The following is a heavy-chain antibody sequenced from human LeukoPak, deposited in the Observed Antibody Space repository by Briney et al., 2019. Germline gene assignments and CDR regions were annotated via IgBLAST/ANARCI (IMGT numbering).Heavy chain of an antibody. D-gene: IGHD6-19*01. J-gene: IGHJ4*02. CDR3: ARVLAVTRTSDYFDL. V-gene: IGHV3-23*01. CDR1: EFTISSQA. Sequence: GGSLSLSCAASEFTISSQAMRWVRQAAGMGVGWGSIFSGSGGVTYYAAFVKGGFTISGENSRNTLQLQMNRLRVEDTALYYCARVLAVTRTSDYFDLWGQGTLVTVSS. CDR2: FSGSGGVT.